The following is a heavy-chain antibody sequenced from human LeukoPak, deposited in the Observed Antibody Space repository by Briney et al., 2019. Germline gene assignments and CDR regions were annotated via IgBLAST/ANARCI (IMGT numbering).Heavy chain of an antibody. Sequence: ASVKVSCKASGYTFTGYYMHWVRQAPGQGLEWMGWINPSSGGTNYAQKFQGRVTMTRDTSISTAYMELSRLRSDDTAVYYCARSTMVRGVRGARPYGDWGQGTLVTVSS. D-gene: IGHD3-10*01. CDR1: GYTFTGYY. CDR3: ARSTMVRGVRGARPYGD. V-gene: IGHV1-2*02. CDR2: INPSSGGT. J-gene: IGHJ4*02.